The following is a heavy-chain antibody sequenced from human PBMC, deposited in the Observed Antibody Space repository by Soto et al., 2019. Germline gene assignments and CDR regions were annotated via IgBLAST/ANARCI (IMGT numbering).Heavy chain of an antibody. D-gene: IGHD3-3*01. CDR2: ISSDGSKQ. CDR1: GFTLSDYG. Sequence: QVQLVESGGGVVQPGGSLRLSCEVSGFTLSDYGMHWVRQAPGKGLDWVGAISSDGSKQSYGDSVRGRFTFSRDNYKNMLYLQMNSLRGDDTAVYYCAKGHAPAIHSTFHIWGQGTMVTVSS. CDR3: AKGHAPAIHSTFHI. V-gene: IGHV3-30*18. J-gene: IGHJ3*02.